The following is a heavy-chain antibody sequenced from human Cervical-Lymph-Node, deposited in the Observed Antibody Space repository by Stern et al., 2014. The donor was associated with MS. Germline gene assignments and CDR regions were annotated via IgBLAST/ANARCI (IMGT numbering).Heavy chain of an antibody. CDR2: FYWNGDK. CDR1: GFSLSTSGVS. J-gene: IGHJ3*02. CDR3: AHNFGPAGNLDNAFDI. D-gene: IGHD6-13*01. Sequence: ESGPTLVKPTQTLTLTCTFSGFSLSTSGVSVAWIRQPPGKALEWLALFYWNGDKRYNPSLKSRVTITKDPSENQVVLKMTSMAPVDTATYYCAHNFGPAGNLDNAFDIWGRGTMVTVSS. V-gene: IGHV2-5*01.